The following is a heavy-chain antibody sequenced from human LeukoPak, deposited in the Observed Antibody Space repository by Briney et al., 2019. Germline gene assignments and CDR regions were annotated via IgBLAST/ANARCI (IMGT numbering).Heavy chain of an antibody. Sequence: SETLSLTCTVSGGSISSYYWSWIRQPAGKGLEWIGRIYTSGSTNYNPSLKSRVTMSVDTSKNQFSLKLSSVTAADTAVYYCARSQYDFWSGDFDSNWFDPWGQGTLVTVSP. J-gene: IGHJ5*02. CDR2: IYTSGST. CDR3: ARSQYDFWSGDFDSNWFDP. D-gene: IGHD3-3*01. CDR1: GGSISSYY. V-gene: IGHV4-4*07.